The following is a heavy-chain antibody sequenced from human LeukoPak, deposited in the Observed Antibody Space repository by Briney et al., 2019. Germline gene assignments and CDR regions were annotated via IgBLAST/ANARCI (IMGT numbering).Heavy chain of an antibody. J-gene: IGHJ4*02. V-gene: IGHV3-23*01. D-gene: IGHD2-2*01. CDR2: ISGRDSTT. CDR1: GFTFSSYA. CDR3: ARGGYCSSTSCYLSEFDY. Sequence: GGSLRLSCAASGFTFSSYAMSWVRQAPGKGLEWVSAISGRDSTTYYADPVKGRFTISRDNAKNSLYLQMNSLRAEDTAVYYCARGGYCSSTSCYLSEFDYWGQGTLVTVSS.